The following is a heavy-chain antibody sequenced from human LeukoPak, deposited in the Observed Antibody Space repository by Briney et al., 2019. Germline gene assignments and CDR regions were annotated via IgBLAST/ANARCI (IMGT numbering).Heavy chain of an antibody. CDR2: INSDGGTT. Sequence: PGGSLRLSCAASGFTFSSYGMTWVRQAPGKGLVWVSRINSDGGTTSYADSVKGRFTISRDNAKNTLYLQMNSLRAEDTAVYYCARRGAVANAFDIWGQGTMVTVSS. J-gene: IGHJ3*02. D-gene: IGHD6-19*01. CDR3: ARRGAVANAFDI. CDR1: GFTFSSYG. V-gene: IGHV3-74*01.